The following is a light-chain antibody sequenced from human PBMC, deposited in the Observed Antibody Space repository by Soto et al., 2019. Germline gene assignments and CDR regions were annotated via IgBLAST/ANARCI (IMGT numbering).Light chain of an antibody. CDR1: QSISDW. Sequence: DIQMTQSPSTLSASVGDRVTITCRASQSISDWLAWYQQKPGKAPKLLIYKASSLESGVPSRFSGSGSGTEFTLTISSLQPDDFATYYCQQYNNLWTFGQGTKVDI. CDR3: QQYNNLWT. CDR2: KAS. V-gene: IGKV1-5*03. J-gene: IGKJ1*01.